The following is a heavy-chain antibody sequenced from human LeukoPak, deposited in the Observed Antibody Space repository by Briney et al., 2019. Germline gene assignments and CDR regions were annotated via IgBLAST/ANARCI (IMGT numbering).Heavy chain of an antibody. CDR2: IIPILGIA. J-gene: IGHJ3*02. Sequence: SVKVTCKASGGTFSSYAISWVRQAPGQGLEWMGRIIPILGIANYAQEFQGRVTITADKSTSTAYMELSSLRSEDTAVYYCARTGDGAFDIWGQGTMVTVSS. V-gene: IGHV1-69*04. CDR3: ARTGDGAFDI. D-gene: IGHD3-16*01. CDR1: GGTFSSYA.